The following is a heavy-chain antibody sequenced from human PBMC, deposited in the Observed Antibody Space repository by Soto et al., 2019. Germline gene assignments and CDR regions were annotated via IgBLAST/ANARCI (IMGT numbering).Heavy chain of an antibody. CDR1: GFSFNEAW. J-gene: IGHJ6*02. CDR2: IKTSAGGGAT. Sequence: EVQLVESAGGLVKPGGSLRLSCVASGFSFNEAWMNWVRQAPGQGLEWVCRIKTSAGGGATNYAAPVQGRFTISRDDSKNTLYLHMNSLTTEDTAIYYCTTGSVEGIWGQGTTVIVSS. V-gene: IGHV3-15*07. CDR3: TTGSVEGI. D-gene: IGHD2-15*01.